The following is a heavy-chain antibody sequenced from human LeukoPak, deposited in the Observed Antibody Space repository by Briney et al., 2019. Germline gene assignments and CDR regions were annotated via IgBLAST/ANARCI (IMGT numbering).Heavy chain of an antibody. Sequence: ASVKVSCKASGGTFSSYAISWVRQAPGQGLEWMGRIIPILGIANYAQKFQGRVTITADKSTSTAYMELSSLRSEDTAVYYCARNALRLRYLLHKYYVDYWGQGTLVTVSS. CDR1: GGTFSSYA. CDR3: ARNALRLRYLLHKYYVDY. D-gene: IGHD3-9*01. CDR2: IIPILGIA. V-gene: IGHV1-69*04. J-gene: IGHJ4*02.